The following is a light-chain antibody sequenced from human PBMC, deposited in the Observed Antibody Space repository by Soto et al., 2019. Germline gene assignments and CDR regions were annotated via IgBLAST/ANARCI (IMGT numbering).Light chain of an antibody. CDR2: VAS. J-gene: IGKJ4*01. Sequence: DIQMTQSPSSLSASVGDSVTITCRANQSINIYLSWYQQKPGKAPKLLINVASTLQGGVPSRFSGSGSGIEFTLAISSLQPEDSATYYCQQSFSTPQTFGGGTRVEIK. V-gene: IGKV1-39*01. CDR1: QSINIY. CDR3: QQSFSTPQT.